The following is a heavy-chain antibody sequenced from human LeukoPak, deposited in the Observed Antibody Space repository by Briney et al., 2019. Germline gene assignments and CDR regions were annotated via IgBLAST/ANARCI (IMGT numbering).Heavy chain of an antibody. Sequence: SVKVSCKASGGTFSSYAISWVRQAPGQGLEWMGGIIPIFGTANYAQKFQGRVTITADESTSTAYMELSSLRSEDTAVYYCARVGDYYDSSGRGFDYWGQGTLVTVSS. V-gene: IGHV1-69*13. J-gene: IGHJ4*02. CDR1: GGTFSSYA. CDR2: IIPIFGTA. CDR3: ARVGDYYDSSGRGFDY. D-gene: IGHD3-22*01.